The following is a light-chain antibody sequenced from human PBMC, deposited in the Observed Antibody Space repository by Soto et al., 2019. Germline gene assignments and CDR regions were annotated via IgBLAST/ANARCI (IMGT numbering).Light chain of an antibody. J-gene: IGKJ1*01. CDR3: QQYGRSPTWT. CDR2: SSS. V-gene: IGKV3-20*01. CDR1: QTISGTY. Sequence: EIVLTQSPGTLSLSPGERATLSWRASQTISGTYLAWYQQKPGQAPRLLIYSSSSRAAGVSDRFSGSGSGTDFSLTISRLEPEDFAMYYCQQYGRSPTWTFGQGTKGGYQ.